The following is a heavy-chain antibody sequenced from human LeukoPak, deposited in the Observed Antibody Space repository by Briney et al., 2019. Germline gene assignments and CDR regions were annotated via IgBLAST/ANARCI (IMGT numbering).Heavy chain of an antibody. J-gene: IGHJ3*02. V-gene: IGHV1-2*04. CDR1: GYTFTGYY. CDR3: ARGSLLEGELPFDAFDI. D-gene: IGHD1-26*01. Sequence: ASVKVSCKASGYTFTGYYMHWVRQAPGQGLEWMGWINPNSGGTNYAQKFQGWVTMTRDTSISTAYMELSRLRSDDTAVYYCARGSLLEGELPFDAFDIWGQGTMVTVSS. CDR2: INPNSGGT.